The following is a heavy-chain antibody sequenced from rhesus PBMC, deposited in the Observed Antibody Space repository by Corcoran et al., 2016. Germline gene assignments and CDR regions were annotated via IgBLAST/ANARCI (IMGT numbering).Heavy chain of an antibody. V-gene: IGHV4-147*01. CDR3: ARSRVADTWDFDY. CDR1: GFSLRSTY. Sequence: QVQLQESGPGLVKPSETLSLTCAVPGFSLRSTYWSLLLQPPGTGLEWIGYIYVSSGSTYYNPSLRSRVTISTDTSKNQFSLKLSSVTAADTAVYYCARSRVADTWDFDYWGQGVLVTVSS. CDR2: IYVSSGST. J-gene: IGHJ4*01. D-gene: IGHD4-29*01.